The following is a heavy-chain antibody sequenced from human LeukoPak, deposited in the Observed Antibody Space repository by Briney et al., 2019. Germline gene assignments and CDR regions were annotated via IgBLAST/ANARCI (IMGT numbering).Heavy chain of an antibody. Sequence: GASVKVSCKASGYTFTGYYMHWVRQAPGQGLEWMGRINPNSGGTNYARKFQGRVTMTRDTSISTAYMELSRLRSDDTAVYYCAREDAWSGYYRAFDYWGQGTLVTVSS. CDR1: GYTFTGYY. J-gene: IGHJ4*02. CDR3: AREDAWSGYYRAFDY. D-gene: IGHD3-3*01. V-gene: IGHV1-2*06. CDR2: INPNSGGT.